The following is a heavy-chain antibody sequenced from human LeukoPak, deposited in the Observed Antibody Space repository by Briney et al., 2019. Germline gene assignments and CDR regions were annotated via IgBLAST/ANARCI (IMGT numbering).Heavy chain of an antibody. Sequence: PGGSLRLSCAASGFTFSSYAMHWVRQAPGKGLEWVAVISYDGSNKYDADSVKGRFTISRDNSKNTLYLQMNSLRAEDTAVYYCAREALITIFGVVIHPYYFDYWGQGTLVTVSS. J-gene: IGHJ4*02. CDR1: GFTFSSYA. CDR3: AREALITIFGVVIHPYYFDY. D-gene: IGHD3-3*01. V-gene: IGHV3-30-3*01. CDR2: ISYDGSNK.